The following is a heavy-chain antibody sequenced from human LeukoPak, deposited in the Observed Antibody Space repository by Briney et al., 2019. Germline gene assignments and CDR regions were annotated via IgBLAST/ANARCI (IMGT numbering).Heavy chain of an antibody. CDR2: INSDGINT. Sequence: PGGSLRLSCAASGFTFSNYWMHWVRQAPGKGLVWVSRINSDGINTSYADSVKGRFTISRDNAKNTLNLQMNSLRAEDTAVYYCARRAGAYSHPYGYWGQGTLVTVSS. V-gene: IGHV3-74*01. J-gene: IGHJ4*02. D-gene: IGHD4/OR15-4a*01. CDR3: ARRAGAYSHPYGY. CDR1: GFTFSNYW.